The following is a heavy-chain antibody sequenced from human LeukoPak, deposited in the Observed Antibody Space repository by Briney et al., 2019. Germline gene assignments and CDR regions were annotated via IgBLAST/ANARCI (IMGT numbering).Heavy chain of an antibody. V-gene: IGHV1-18*01. J-gene: IGHJ6*02. Sequence: ASVKVSCKASGYTFTSYGISWVRRAPGQGLEWMGWISAYNGNTNYAQKLQGRVTMTTDTSTSTAYMELRSLRSDDTAVYYCARDHSSGWWPYYYYGMDVWGQGTTVTVSS. D-gene: IGHD6-19*01. CDR1: GYTFTSYG. CDR2: ISAYNGNT. CDR3: ARDHSSGWWPYYYYGMDV.